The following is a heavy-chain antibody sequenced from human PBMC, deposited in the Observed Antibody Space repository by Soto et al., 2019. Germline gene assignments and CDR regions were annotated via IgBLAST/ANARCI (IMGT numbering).Heavy chain of an antibody. CDR1: GYSFTSYW. Sequence: GESLKISCKGSGYSFTSYWIGWVRQMPGKGLEWMGIIYPGDSDTRYGPSFQGQVTISADKSISTAYLQWSSLKASGTAMYYCARRVATITDRDYFDYWGQGTLVTVSS. J-gene: IGHJ4*02. CDR3: ARRVATITDRDYFDY. CDR2: IYPGDSDT. V-gene: IGHV5-51*01. D-gene: IGHD5-12*01.